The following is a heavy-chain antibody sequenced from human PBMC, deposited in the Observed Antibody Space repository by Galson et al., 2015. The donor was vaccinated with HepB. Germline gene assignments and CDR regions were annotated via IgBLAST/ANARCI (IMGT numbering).Heavy chain of an antibody. Sequence: SVKVSCKASGGTFSSYTISWVRQAPGQGLEWMGRIIPILGIANYAQKFQGRVTITADKSTSTAYMELSSLRSEDTAVYYCARGGHSYGSPHYYYGMDVWGQGTTVTVSS. V-gene: IGHV1-69*02. D-gene: IGHD5-18*01. CDR2: IIPILGIA. J-gene: IGHJ6*02. CDR1: GGTFSSYT. CDR3: ARGGHSYGSPHYYYGMDV.